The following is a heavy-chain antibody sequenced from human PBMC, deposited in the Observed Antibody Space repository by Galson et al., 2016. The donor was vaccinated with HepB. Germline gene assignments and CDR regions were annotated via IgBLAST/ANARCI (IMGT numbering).Heavy chain of an antibody. J-gene: IGHJ5*02. D-gene: IGHD3-10*01. CDR2: IYPGDSDT. CDR1: GYSFSNYW. V-gene: IGHV5-51*01. CDR3: ARRAHFGEFPNSWCDP. Sequence: QSGAEVKKPGESLKISCKASGYSFSNYWIGWVRQTPGKGLEWMGIIYPGDSDTRYSPSFQGQVTISADKSINTAYLQWTRLKASDTAMYYCARRAHFGEFPNSWCDPWGQGTLVAVSS.